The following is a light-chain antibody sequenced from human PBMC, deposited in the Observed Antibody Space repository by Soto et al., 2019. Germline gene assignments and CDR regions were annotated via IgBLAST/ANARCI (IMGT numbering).Light chain of an antibody. CDR1: QTIGVH. CDR3: QQSYSSPIT. V-gene: IGKV1-39*01. Sequence: DIQMTQSPSSVSASVGDRVTITCRASQTIGVHLNWYQQRPGKAPKFLVYAASNLKGGVSSRFIGSGAGTYFTLTITSLQPEDFAIYYCQQSYSSPITFGQGTRPEIK. J-gene: IGKJ5*01. CDR2: AAS.